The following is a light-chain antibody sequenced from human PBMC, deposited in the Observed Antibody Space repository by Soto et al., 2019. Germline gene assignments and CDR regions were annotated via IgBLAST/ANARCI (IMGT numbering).Light chain of an antibody. CDR2: GAS. J-gene: IGKJ3*01. CDR3: QHYDHLPPFT. CDR1: QDIRKY. Sequence: DIPMTQSPSSLSASVGDRVTLTCQASQDIRKYLSWYQQKPGRAPKLLIYGASNLETGVPSRFSGSGYGSDFTFTISSLQPEDVATYYCQHYDHLPPFTFGPGTKVAVK. V-gene: IGKV1-33*01.